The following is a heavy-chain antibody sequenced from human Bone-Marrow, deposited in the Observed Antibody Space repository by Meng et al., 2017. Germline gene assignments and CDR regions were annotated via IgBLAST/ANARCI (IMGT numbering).Heavy chain of an antibody. CDR1: GYNFPDYY. V-gene: IGHV1-2*06. Sequence: QGQLVQSGAEVKKPGASVKVSCKPSGYNFPDYYIHWVRRAPGQGLEWMGRINPKSGDTHYAQKFQARVTMTGDTSISTAYMELSRLRSDDTAVYYCAVHYYGSGSSTFDYWGQGTLVTVSS. D-gene: IGHD3-10*01. CDR3: AVHYYGSGSSTFDY. CDR2: INPKSGDT. J-gene: IGHJ4*02.